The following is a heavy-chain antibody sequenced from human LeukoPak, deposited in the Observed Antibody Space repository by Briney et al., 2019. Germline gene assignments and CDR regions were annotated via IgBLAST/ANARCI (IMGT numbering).Heavy chain of an antibody. Sequence: ASVKVSCKASGYTFTSYGISWVRQPPGQGLEWMGWISAYNDNTNYAQKLQGRVTMTTDTSTSTAYMELRSLRSDDTAVYYCARVHYDILTGYSYFGYWGQGTLVTVSS. CDR2: ISAYNDNT. D-gene: IGHD3-9*01. J-gene: IGHJ4*02. CDR3: ARVHYDILTGYSYFGY. CDR1: GYTFTSYG. V-gene: IGHV1-18*01.